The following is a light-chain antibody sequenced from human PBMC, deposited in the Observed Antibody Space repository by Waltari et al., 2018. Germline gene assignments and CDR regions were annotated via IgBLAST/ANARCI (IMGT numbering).Light chain of an antibody. V-gene: IGKV3-20*01. J-gene: IGKJ4*01. CDR3: QQYDISPLT. CDR2: GAS. Sequence: EIVLTQSPGTLSLSPGERATLSCRASPTVRTTYLAWYQQKPGQAPTLRIYGASSRATGIPDRFSGSGSGTDFSLTISSLEPEDFAVYYCQQYDISPLTFGGGTKVEIK. CDR1: PTVRTTY.